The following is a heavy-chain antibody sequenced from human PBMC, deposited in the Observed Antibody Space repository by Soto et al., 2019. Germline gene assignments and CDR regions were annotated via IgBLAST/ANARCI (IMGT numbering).Heavy chain of an antibody. J-gene: IGHJ6*02. Sequence: QVQLVQSGAEVKNPGASVKVSCKASGYTFTRYGIAWARQAPGQGLEWMGWINTYNGNTNYAQNVQGRVTLTTDTSTRVAYRELRSLRSNDTAIYYCAMVDVYVTPSPQDVWGQGTTVIVSS. CDR1: GYTFTRYG. CDR2: INTYNGNT. D-gene: IGHD3-16*01. V-gene: IGHV1-18*01. CDR3: AMVDVYVTPSPQDV.